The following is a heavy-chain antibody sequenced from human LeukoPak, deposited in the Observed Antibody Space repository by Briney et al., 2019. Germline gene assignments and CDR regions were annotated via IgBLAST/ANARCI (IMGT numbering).Heavy chain of an antibody. Sequence: SVKVSCKASGYTFTSYAISWVRQAPGQGLEWMGRIIPILGIANYAQKFQGRVTITADKSTSTAYMELSSLRSEDTAVYYCAREDYDSSGYFDYWGQGTLVTVSS. CDR1: GYTFTSYA. CDR2: IIPILGIA. V-gene: IGHV1-69*04. J-gene: IGHJ4*02. D-gene: IGHD3-22*01. CDR3: AREDYDSSGYFDY.